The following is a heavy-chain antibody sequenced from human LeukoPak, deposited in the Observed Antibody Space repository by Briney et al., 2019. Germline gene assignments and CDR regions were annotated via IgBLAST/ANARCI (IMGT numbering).Heavy chain of an antibody. V-gene: IGHV4-59*08. J-gene: IGHJ4*02. Sequence: SETLSLTCTDCGDSIYSYYWRWIEQPPGKGLEWIGYIYYSGSTKYNPSIKSRVTISVDTSKNQFSLKLSSVTAADTAVYYCARSLRGYRFATDYWGQGTLVTVSS. CDR1: GDSIYSYY. CDR3: ARSLRGYRFATDY. D-gene: IGHD5/OR15-5a*01. CDR2: IYYSGST.